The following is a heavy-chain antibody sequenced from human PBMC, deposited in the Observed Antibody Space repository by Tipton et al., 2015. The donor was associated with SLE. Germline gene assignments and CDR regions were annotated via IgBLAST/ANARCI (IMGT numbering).Heavy chain of an antibody. J-gene: IGHJ3*01. CDR3: ASLAGDDSFDL. CDR2: IWYDGSDK. Sequence: SLRLSCAASGFAFSRYAMYWVRQAPGKGLEWVAVIWYDGSDKYYADSVKGRFTISRDNSENTLYLQMDTLKAEDTAVYYCASLAGDDSFDLWGQGTMVTVSS. CDR1: GFAFSRYA. V-gene: IGHV3-33*07. D-gene: IGHD6-19*01.